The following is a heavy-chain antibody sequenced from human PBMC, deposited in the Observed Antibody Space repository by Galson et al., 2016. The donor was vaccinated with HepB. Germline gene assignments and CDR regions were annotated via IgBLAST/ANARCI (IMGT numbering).Heavy chain of an antibody. V-gene: IGHV1-69*06. D-gene: IGHD6-19*01. CDR1: GGTFSIYA. Sequence: SVKVSCKASGGTFSIYAISWVRQAPGQGLEWMGGIIPIFGTANYAQKFQGRVTITADKSTSTAYMELTRLRSEDTAVYYCARGYTSGWYWSDPWGQGTLVTVSS. CDR2: IIPIFGTA. J-gene: IGHJ5*02. CDR3: ARGYTSGWYWSDP.